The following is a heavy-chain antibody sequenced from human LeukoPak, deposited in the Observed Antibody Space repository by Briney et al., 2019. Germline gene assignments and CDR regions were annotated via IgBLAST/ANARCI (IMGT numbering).Heavy chain of an antibody. CDR2: IYTSGST. J-gene: IGHJ2*01. CDR1: GGSISSGSYY. D-gene: IGHD6-13*01. CDR3: ARPGIAAAGSLYWYFDL. V-gene: IGHV4-61*02. Sequence: SQTLSLTCTVSGGSISSGSYYWSWIRQPAGKGLEWIGRIYTSGSTNYNPSLKSRVTISVDTSKNQFSLKLSSVTAADTAVYYCARPGIAAAGSLYWYFDLWGRGTLVTVSS.